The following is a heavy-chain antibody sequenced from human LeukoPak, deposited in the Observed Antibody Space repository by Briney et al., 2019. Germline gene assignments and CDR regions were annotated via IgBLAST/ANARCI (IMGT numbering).Heavy chain of an antibody. V-gene: IGHV3-15*05. CDR3: LIFPGR. Sequence: GGSLRLSCAASGFSVINAWMSWVRQAPGQGLEWVGRIKSRADGGTTGYAAPVEGRFSISRDDSENTLYLQMNSLQIDDTALYYCLIFPGRWGQGALVTVSS. CDR2: IKSRADGGTT. D-gene: IGHD3-3*01. CDR1: GFSVINAW. J-gene: IGHJ4*02.